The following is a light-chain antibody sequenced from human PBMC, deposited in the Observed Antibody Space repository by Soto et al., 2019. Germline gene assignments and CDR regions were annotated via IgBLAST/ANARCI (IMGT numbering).Light chain of an antibody. CDR3: QQSYSTPIT. Sequence: DIQMTQSPSCLSAAVGETVTITFQASQDISNYLNRYQQKPGKAPKLLIYDASNLETGVPSRFSGSGSGTDFTFTISSLQPEDIASYYCQQSYSTPITFGQGTRLEIK. J-gene: IGKJ5*01. CDR2: DAS. CDR1: QDISNY. V-gene: IGKV1-33*01.